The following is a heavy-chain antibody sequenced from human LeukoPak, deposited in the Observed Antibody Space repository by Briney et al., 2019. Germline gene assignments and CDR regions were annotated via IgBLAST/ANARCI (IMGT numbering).Heavy chain of an antibody. CDR1: GFTFSNAW. J-gene: IGHJ4*02. CDR3: TTAEWLSYDY. V-gene: IGHV3-15*01. D-gene: IGHD3-3*01. Sequence: GGSLRLSCAASGFTFSNAWMSWVRQAPGKGLEWVGRIKSKTDGGTTDYAAPGKGRFTISSDDSKNTLDLQMNSLKTEDTAVYYCTTAEWLSYDYWGQGTLVTVSS. CDR2: IKSKTDGGTT.